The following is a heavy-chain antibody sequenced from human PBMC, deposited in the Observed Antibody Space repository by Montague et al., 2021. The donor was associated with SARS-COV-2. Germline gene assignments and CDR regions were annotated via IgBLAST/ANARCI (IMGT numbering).Heavy chain of an antibody. Sequence: SLRLSCAASGFTFSSYAMSWVRQAPGKVLEWVSVIYSGGSSTYXXXSXXXRFTISRDNSKNTLYLQMNSLRAEDTAVSYCAKDPHYDFWSGYYFDYWGQGTLVTVSS. CDR2: IYSGGSST. D-gene: IGHD3-3*01. V-gene: IGHV3-23*03. J-gene: IGHJ4*02. CDR3: AKDPHYDFWSGYYFDY. CDR1: GFTFSSYA.